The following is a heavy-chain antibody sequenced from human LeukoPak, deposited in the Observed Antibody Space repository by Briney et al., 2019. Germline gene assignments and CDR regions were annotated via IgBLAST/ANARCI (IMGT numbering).Heavy chain of an antibody. Sequence: GASVKVSCKASGYTFTSSDINWVRQAIGQGLEWMGWMNPNSGNTGYAQKFQGRVTMTRNTSISTAYMELSSLRSEDTAVYYCARGSLAGSASNYYYYGMDVWGQGTTVTVSS. V-gene: IGHV1-8*01. CDR2: MNPNSGNT. J-gene: IGHJ6*02. CDR1: GYTFTSSD. CDR3: ARGSLAGSASNYYYYGMDV. D-gene: IGHD2-15*01.